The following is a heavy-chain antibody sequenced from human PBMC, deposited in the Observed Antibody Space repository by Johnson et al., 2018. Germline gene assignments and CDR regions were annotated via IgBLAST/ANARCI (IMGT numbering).Heavy chain of an antibody. Sequence: VQLVQSGGGLVQPGGSLKLSCAASGFTFSGSAMHWVRQASGKGLEWVGRIRSKANSYATAYAASVKGRFTISRDDSKNTAYLQMNSLKTEDTAVYYCTGAVVPAAILGYYYYGMGVWGQGTTVTVSS. J-gene: IGHJ6*02. D-gene: IGHD2-2*02. CDR2: IRSKANSYAT. CDR3: TGAVVPAAILGYYYYGMGV. CDR1: GFTFSGSA. V-gene: IGHV3-73*01.